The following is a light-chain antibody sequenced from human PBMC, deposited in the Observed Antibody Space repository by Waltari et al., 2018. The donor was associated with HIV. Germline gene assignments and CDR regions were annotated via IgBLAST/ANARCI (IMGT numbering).Light chain of an antibody. Sequence: QSVLTQPPSASGTPGQRVTISCSGSSSNIGSNTVSWYQQLPGTAPKPRTFSHNQVPSGVPDRFSGSKSGTSASLASSGLQSEDEADYYCAAWDDSLNGWVFGGGTKLTVL. CDR1: SSNIGSNT. V-gene: IGLV1-44*01. J-gene: IGLJ3*02. CDR3: AAWDDSLNGWV. CDR2: SHN.